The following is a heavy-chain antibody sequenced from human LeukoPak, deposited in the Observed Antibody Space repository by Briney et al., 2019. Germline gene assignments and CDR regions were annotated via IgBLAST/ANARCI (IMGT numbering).Heavy chain of an antibody. J-gene: IGHJ6*02. D-gene: IGHD2-8*01. CDR3: ARVIAFHGWCLDV. V-gene: IGHV3-48*01. CDR1: GFTFSSFG. CDR2: IGSSSSTI. Sequence: GGSLRLSCAASGFTFSSFGMNWVRQAPGKGLEWVSYIGSSSSTIYYADSVKGRFTISRDNAKNSLYLQMNSLRAEDTAVYHCARVIAFHGWCLDVWGQGTTVTVSS.